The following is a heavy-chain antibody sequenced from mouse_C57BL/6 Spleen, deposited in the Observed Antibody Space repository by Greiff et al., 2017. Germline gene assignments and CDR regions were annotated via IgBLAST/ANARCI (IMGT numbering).Heavy chain of an antibody. D-gene: IGHD1-1*01. J-gene: IGHJ4*01. V-gene: IGHV1-72*01. CDR2: TDPNSGGT. CDR1: GYTFTSYW. Sequence: QVQLQQPGAELVKPGASVKLSCKASGYTFTSYWMHWVKQRPGRGLEWIGRTDPNSGGTKYNEKFKSKATLTVDKPSSTAYMQLSSLTSEDSAVYYCASVVTTVPYAMDYWGQGTSVTVSS. CDR3: ASVVTTVPYAMDY.